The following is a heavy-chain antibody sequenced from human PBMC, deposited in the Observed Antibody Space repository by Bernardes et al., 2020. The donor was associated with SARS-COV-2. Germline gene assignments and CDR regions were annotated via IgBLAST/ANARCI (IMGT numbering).Heavy chain of an antibody. V-gene: IGHV3-74*01. Sequence: GSLRLSCAASGFTLSMYWMHWVRQVPGKGLVWVSHINSDGSGTSYADSVKGRFTISRDNAKNTLYLQMHSLRAEDSAVYYCAKDITYYDILTGYIKGYYYYYGMDVWGQGTTVTVSS. CDR2: INSDGSGT. D-gene: IGHD3-9*01. CDR1: GFTLSMYW. J-gene: IGHJ6*02. CDR3: AKDITYYDILTGYIKGYYYYYGMDV.